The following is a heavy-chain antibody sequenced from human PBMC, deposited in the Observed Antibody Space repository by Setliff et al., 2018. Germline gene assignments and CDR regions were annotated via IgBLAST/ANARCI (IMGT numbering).Heavy chain of an antibody. CDR2: IDHGGGS. D-gene: IGHD3-10*01. CDR3: ARTINFLGSGTWGYMDV. CDR1: GGSISSSY. V-gene: IGHV4-34*01. J-gene: IGHJ6*03. Sequence: SETLSLTCTVSGGSISSSYWSWVRQPPGKRLEWIGDIDHGGGSSYNPSLQSRVTLSLDTSENEFSLRLTSVTAADTAVYFCARTINFLGSGTWGYMDVWGKGTTVTVSS.